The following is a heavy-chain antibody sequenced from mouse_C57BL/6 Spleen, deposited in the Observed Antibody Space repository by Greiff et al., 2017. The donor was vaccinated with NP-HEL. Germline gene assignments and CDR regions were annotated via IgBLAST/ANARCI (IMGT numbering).Heavy chain of an antibody. V-gene: IGHV1-75*01. Sequence: VQLQESGPELVKPGASVKISCKASGYTFTDYYINWVKQRPGQGLEWIGWIFPGSGSTYYNEKFKGKATLTVDKSSSTAYMLLSSLTSEDSAVYFCARGAVINTVEGYFDVWGTGTTVTVSS. CDR2: IFPGSGST. J-gene: IGHJ1*03. CDR3: ARGAVINTVEGYFDV. CDR1: GYTFTDYY. D-gene: IGHD1-1*01.